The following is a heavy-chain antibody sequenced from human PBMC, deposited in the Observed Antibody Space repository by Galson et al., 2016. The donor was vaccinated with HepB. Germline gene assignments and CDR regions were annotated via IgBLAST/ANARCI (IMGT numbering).Heavy chain of an antibody. D-gene: IGHD4-17*01. CDR1: GGSFSGYY. V-gene: IGHV4-34*01. CDR3: ARGVPPRPTVTHHYYYYYYPMDV. Sequence: SETLSLTCVVYGGSFSGYYWSWIRQPPGKGLEWIGEINHSGNTNYNPSLKNRVTITVDTSKNQFSRKVSSVTAADTAVYYCARGVPPRPTVTHHYYYYYYPMDVWGQGTTVTVSS. CDR2: INHSGNT. J-gene: IGHJ6*02.